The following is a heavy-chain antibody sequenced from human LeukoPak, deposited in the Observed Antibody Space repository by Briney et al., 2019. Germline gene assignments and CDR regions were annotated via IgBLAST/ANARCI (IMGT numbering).Heavy chain of an antibody. J-gene: IGHJ3*02. CDR3: ARGPADIAAAAFDI. Sequence: GGSLRLSCAASGFTFNGYNMNWVRQAPGKGLEWISYITSSSSSNSYADSVKGRFSISRDNAKNSLYLQMKNLRAADTAVYYCARGPADIAAAAFDIWGQGTMVTVSS. CDR1: GFTFNGYN. CDR2: ITSSSSSN. V-gene: IGHV3-48*01. D-gene: IGHD6-13*01.